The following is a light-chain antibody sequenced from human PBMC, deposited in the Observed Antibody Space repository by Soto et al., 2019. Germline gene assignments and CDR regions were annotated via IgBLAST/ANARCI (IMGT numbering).Light chain of an antibody. Sequence: DTQMTQSPSSLSASVGDRVTITCQASQDISQYLNWYQHKPGKAPKLLIDAASNLETGVPSRFSGSGSATDFTFTISSLQPEGLETYYCQHYDNIPCSFGQGTKLELK. CDR3: QHYDNIPCS. J-gene: IGKJ2*04. CDR2: AAS. CDR1: QDISQY. V-gene: IGKV1-33*01.